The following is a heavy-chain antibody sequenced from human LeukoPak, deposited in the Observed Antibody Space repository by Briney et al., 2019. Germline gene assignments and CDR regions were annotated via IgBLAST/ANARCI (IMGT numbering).Heavy chain of an antibody. CDR3: AKATVAVPTIAHFFDY. CDR2: ISYRGDII. J-gene: IGHJ4*02. V-gene: IGHV3-53*01. CDR1: GFTVSSNY. Sequence: PGGSLRLSCAASGFTVSSNYMTWVLQAPGKGLEWVSGISYRGDIIYYADSVKGRFTISRDDSKNTLYLQMNSLRAEDTALYYCAKATVAVPTIAHFFDYWGQGILVTVS. D-gene: IGHD4-23*01.